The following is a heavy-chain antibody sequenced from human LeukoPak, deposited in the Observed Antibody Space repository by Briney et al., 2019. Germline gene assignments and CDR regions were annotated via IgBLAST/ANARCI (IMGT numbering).Heavy chain of an antibody. Sequence: GGSLRLSCSASEFTFSPYWMTWVRQAPGKGLEWVATIKPDGTEQYYLDSVKGRFTISRDNAKNSLSLQMNSLRAEDTALYYCARDLHYYVAMDVWGQGTTVTVSS. J-gene: IGHJ6*02. D-gene: IGHD3-10*02. CDR1: EFTFSPYW. V-gene: IGHV3-7*05. CDR3: ARDLHYYVAMDV. CDR2: IKPDGTEQ.